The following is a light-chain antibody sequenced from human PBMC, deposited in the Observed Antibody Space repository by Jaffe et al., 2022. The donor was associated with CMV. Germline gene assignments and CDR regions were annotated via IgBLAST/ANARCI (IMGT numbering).Light chain of an antibody. CDR1: SSDVGGYNY. CDR2: DVS. CDR3: SSYTGSNTLV. Sequence: QSALTQPASVSGSPGQSITISCTGTSSDVGGYNYVSWYQQHPGKAPKLMIYDVSNRPSGVSNRFSGSKSDNTASLTISGLQAEDEADYYCSSYTGSNTLVFGGGTKLTVL. J-gene: IGLJ3*02. V-gene: IGLV2-14*03.